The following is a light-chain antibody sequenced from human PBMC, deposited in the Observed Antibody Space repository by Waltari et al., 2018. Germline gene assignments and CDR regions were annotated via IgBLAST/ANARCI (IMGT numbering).Light chain of an antibody. Sequence: QSALTQPASVSGSPGQSVTISCPGASSDIGRYDIVSWYQQHPGNAPKLIICDVSKRPSGVSDRFSGSKSGDTASLTISGLQFEDEADYYCCSYAGNYIWVFGGGTRLTVL. CDR2: DVS. CDR1: SSDIGRYDI. J-gene: IGLJ3*02. V-gene: IGLV2-23*02. CDR3: CSYAGNYIWV.